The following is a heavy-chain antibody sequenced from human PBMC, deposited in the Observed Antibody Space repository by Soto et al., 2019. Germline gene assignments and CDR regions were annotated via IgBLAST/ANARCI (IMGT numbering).Heavy chain of an antibody. V-gene: IGHV1-18*01. CDR2: ISAYNGNT. Sequence: QVQLVQSGAEVKKPGASVKVSCKASGYIFTSSDINWVRQAPGQGLEWMGWISAYNGNTNYAQKLQGRVTMTTDTSTSPAYMELRSLRSDDTAVYYCARVSAYGDYDLVFDPWGQGTLVTVSS. D-gene: IGHD4-17*01. J-gene: IGHJ5*02. CDR3: ARVSAYGDYDLVFDP. CDR1: GYIFTSSD.